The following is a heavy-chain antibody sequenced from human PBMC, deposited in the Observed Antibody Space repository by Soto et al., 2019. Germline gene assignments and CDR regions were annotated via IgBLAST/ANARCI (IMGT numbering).Heavy chain of an antibody. CDR1: GFTFSSYA. V-gene: IGHV3-23*01. CDR2: ISDDGGST. D-gene: IGHD3-16*01. J-gene: IGHJ4*02. Sequence: EVQLLESGGGLVQPGGSLRLSCAAAGFTFSSYAMSWVRQAPGKGLEWVSVISDDGGSTYYADSVKGRFPISRDNPKPTRYPQMNSLRAEDTAVYYCAQPPIGGVNYWGQGTLVTVSS. CDR3: AQPPIGGVNY.